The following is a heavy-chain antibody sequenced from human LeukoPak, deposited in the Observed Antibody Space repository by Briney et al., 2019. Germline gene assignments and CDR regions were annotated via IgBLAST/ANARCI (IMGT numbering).Heavy chain of an antibody. Sequence: GGSLRLSCAASGFTFSSYAMHWVRQAPGQGLEWMGWINPNSGGTNYAQKFQGRVTMTRDTSISTAYMELSRLRSDDTAVYYCARGPIAAAFDYWGQGTLVTVSS. CDR2: INPNSGGT. V-gene: IGHV1-2*02. CDR3: ARGPIAAAFDY. J-gene: IGHJ4*02. D-gene: IGHD2-15*01. CDR1: GFTFSSYA.